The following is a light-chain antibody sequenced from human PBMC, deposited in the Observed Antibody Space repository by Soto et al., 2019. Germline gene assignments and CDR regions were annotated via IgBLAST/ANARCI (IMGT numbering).Light chain of an antibody. J-gene: IGKJ4*01. V-gene: IGKV3-20*01. CDR2: GAS. CDR1: HSVSSSS. CDR3: QQANSCPRT. Sequence: EIVFTQSPCTLSLSPGERATLSCRARHSVSSSSLAWYQQKRGQAPRLLIYGASSRATGIPDRFSGSGSGTDFTLTISRLEPEDFATYYCQQANSCPRTFGGGTKVDIK.